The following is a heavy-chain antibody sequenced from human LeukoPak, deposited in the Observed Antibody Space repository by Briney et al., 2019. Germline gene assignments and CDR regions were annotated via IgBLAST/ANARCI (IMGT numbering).Heavy chain of an antibody. J-gene: IGHJ4*02. Sequence: GGSLRLSCAASGFTFSSYAVSWVRQAPGRGLEWVSSISGSGGSTYSADSVKGRFTISRDNSKNTLYLQMNSLRAEDTALYYCAKDRSCTNDICHGDFDYWGQGTLVTVSS. CDR3: AKDRSCTNDICHGDFDY. CDR1: GFTFSSYA. D-gene: IGHD2-8*01. V-gene: IGHV3-23*01. CDR2: ISGSGGST.